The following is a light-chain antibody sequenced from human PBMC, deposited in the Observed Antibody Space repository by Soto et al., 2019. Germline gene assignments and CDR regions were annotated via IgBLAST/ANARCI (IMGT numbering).Light chain of an antibody. Sequence: EIVLTQSPGTLSLSPGERATLSCRASQSVSSNYIAWYQHKPGQAPRLLIYGASSRATGIPDRFSGSGSGTEFTLTISRLEPEDFAVYYCLRYGGSPRTFGQGTKLEIK. V-gene: IGKV3-20*01. CDR3: LRYGGSPRT. CDR2: GAS. CDR1: QSVSSNY. J-gene: IGKJ2*01.